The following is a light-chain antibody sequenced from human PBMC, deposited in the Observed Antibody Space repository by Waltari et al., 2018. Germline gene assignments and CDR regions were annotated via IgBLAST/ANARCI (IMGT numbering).Light chain of an antibody. V-gene: IGKV3-11*01. CDR1: HSVSSY. J-gene: IGKJ5*01. Sequence: EIVLTQSPATLSLSTGERSTISCRASHSVSSYIAWYQQKPGQAPRLLIYDASNRATGIPARFSGSGSGTDFTLTISSLEPEDFAVYYCQQRSNWPPITFGQGTRLEIK. CDR3: QQRSNWPPIT. CDR2: DAS.